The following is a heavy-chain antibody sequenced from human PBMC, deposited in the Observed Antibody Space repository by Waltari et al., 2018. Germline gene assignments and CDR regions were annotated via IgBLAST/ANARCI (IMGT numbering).Heavy chain of an antibody. J-gene: IGHJ3*02. D-gene: IGHD3-16*01. CDR3: ARDPEGGI. CDR1: GFALSSYD. Sequence: EVQLVESGGGLVQPGGSLRLPCSASGFALSSYDVNWVRQAPGKGLQWVSYSSAGSTTIYYADSVKGRFTIFRDNARESVYLQMNSLRAEDTAVYYCARDPEGGIWGQGTMVTVSS. CDR2: SSAGSTTI. V-gene: IGHV3-48*03.